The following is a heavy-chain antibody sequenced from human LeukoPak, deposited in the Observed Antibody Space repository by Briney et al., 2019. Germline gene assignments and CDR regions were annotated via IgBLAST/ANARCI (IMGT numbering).Heavy chain of an antibody. J-gene: IGHJ1*01. CDR2: ISGTGGRT. CDR1: GFAFSDYA. Sequence: PGGSLRLSCTASGFAFSDYAMTWVRQAPGKGLEWVPAISGTGGRTYYTDSVQGRFTISRDNSKNTLYLQMNSLRAEDTAIYYCAKENVERRDGFAEYFQHWGQGTLVTVSS. CDR3: AKENVERRDGFAEYFQH. D-gene: IGHD1-1*01. V-gene: IGHV3-23*01.